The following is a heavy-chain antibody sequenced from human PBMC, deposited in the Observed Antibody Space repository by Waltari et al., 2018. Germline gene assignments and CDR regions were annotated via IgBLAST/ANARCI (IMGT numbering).Heavy chain of an antibody. J-gene: IGHJ6*02. CDR1: GGTFSSYA. Sequence: QVQLVQSGAEVKKPGSSVKVSCKASGGTFSSYAISWVRQAPGQGLAWMGRSIPTFGTANYPQKFQGKVTIPADKSTSTAYMGLSSLRSEDTAVYYCARISSWPLYYYYYGMDVWGQGTTVTVSS. D-gene: IGHD6-13*01. V-gene: IGHV1-69*08. CDR2: SIPTFGTA. CDR3: ARISSWPLYYYYYGMDV.